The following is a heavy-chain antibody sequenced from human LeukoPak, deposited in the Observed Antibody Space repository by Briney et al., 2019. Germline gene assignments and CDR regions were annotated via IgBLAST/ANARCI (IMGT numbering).Heavy chain of an antibody. Sequence: ASVKVSCKASGHTFTSYGISWVRQAPGQGLEWMGWISAYNGNTNYAQKLQGRVAMTTDTSTSTAYMELRSLRSDDTAVYYCARPSITPDGYSVDAFDIWGQGTMVTVSS. CDR3: ARPSITPDGYSVDAFDI. CDR2: ISAYNGNT. CDR1: GHTFTSYG. D-gene: IGHD5-18*01. J-gene: IGHJ3*02. V-gene: IGHV1-18*01.